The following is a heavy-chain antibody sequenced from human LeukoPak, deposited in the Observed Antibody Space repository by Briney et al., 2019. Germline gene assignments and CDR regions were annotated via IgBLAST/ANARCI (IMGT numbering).Heavy chain of an antibody. D-gene: IGHD6-19*01. Sequence: PGGSLRLSCAVSGFTFSSYGMSWVRQAPGKGPEWVSAISGSGGSTYYADSVKGRFTISRDNSKNTLYMQMNSLRAEDTAVYYCATRAVAVNYFDYWGQGTLVTVIS. J-gene: IGHJ4*02. CDR2: ISGSGGST. V-gene: IGHV3-23*01. CDR1: GFTFSSYG. CDR3: ATRAVAVNYFDY.